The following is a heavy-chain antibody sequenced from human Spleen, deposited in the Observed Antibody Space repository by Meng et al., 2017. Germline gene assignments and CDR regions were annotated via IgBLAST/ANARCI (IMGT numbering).Heavy chain of an antibody. CDR2: IYYSGNT. D-gene: IGHD4-17*01. J-gene: IGHJ4*02. V-gene: IGHV4-59*01. CDR3: ARGMGMTTVNIFDY. Sequence: SETLSLTCFVSGGSINSYYWSWIRQPPGKELQWIGYIYYSGNTNYNPSLKSRVTISIDRPKNQFSLRLTSVTAADTAVYYCARGMGMTTVNIFDYWGQGTLVTVSS. CDR1: GGSINSYY.